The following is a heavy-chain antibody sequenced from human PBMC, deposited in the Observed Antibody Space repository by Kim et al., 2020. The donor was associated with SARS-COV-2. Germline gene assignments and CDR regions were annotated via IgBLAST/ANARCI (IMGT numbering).Heavy chain of an antibody. Sequence: GGSLRLSCAASGFTFDDYAMHWVRQAPGKGLEWVSGISWNSGSIGYADSVKGRFTISRDNAKNSLYLQMNSLRAEDTVLYYCAKTYSSGWGEVGTETSRLAFDIWGQGTMVTVSS. D-gene: IGHD6-19*01. CDR3: AKTYSSGWGEVGTETSRLAFDI. J-gene: IGHJ3*02. CDR1: GFTFDDYA. V-gene: IGHV3-9*01. CDR2: ISWNSGSI.